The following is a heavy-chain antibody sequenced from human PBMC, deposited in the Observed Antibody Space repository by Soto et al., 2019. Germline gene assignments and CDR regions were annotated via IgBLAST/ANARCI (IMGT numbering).Heavy chain of an antibody. D-gene: IGHD3-10*01. Sequence: QVQLVESGGGVVQPGRSLRLSCAASGFPFTTYGMHWVREGPGKGLEWVAVISYDGSNTYYADSVKGRFTISRDNSKNTLYLQMNSLRPEDTALYYCVGDKYYFDYRGQGTLVTVSS. V-gene: IGHV3-30*03. J-gene: IGHJ4*02. CDR2: ISYDGSNT. CDR1: GFPFTTYG. CDR3: VGDKYYFDY.